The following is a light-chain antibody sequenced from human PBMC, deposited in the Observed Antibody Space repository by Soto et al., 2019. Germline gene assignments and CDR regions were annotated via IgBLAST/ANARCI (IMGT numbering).Light chain of an antibody. CDR3: QQYGSSPPTWT. CDR1: QSVSSSY. J-gene: IGKJ1*01. V-gene: IGKV3-20*01. Sequence: EIVLTQSPDTLSLSPGXRATLSCRASQSVSSSYLAWYQQKPGQAPRLLIYGASSRATGIPDRFSGSGSGTDFTLTISRLEPGDFAVYYCQQYGSSPPTWTFGQGTKVDIK. CDR2: GAS.